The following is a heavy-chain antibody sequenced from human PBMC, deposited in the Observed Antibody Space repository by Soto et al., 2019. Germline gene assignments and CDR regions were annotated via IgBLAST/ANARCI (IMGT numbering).Heavy chain of an antibody. V-gene: IGHV1-8*01. CDR1: GYTFTSYD. J-gene: IGHJ4*02. Sequence: ASVKVSCKASGYTFTSYDINWVRQATGQGHEWMGWMNPNSGNTGYAQKFQGRVTMTRNTSISTAYMELSSLRSEDTAVYYCARGSRFDYVFWCGYYRRPKYFDYRGQRTLVTVSS. CDR3: ARGSRFDYVFWCGYYRRPKYFDY. CDR2: MNPNSGNT. D-gene: IGHD3-3*01.